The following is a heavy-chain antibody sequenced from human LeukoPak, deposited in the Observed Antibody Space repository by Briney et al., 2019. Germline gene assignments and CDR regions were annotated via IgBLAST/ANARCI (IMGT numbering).Heavy chain of an antibody. V-gene: IGHV5-51*01. CDR2: IYPGDSDT. CDR1: GYSFTSYW. J-gene: IGHJ4*02. CDR3: ARLTYYYDSSGLPGSYYFDY. D-gene: IGHD3-22*01. Sequence: GESLKISCKVSGYSFTSYWIGWVRQMPGKGLEWMGIIYPGDSDTRYSPSFQGQVTISADKSISTAYLQWSSLKASDTAMYYCARLTYYYDSSGLPGSYYFDYWGQGTLVTVSS.